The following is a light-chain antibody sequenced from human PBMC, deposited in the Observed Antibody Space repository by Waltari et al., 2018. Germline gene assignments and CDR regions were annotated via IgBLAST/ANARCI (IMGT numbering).Light chain of an antibody. CDR3: QHNYGTPFT. Sequence: DIQMTQSPSSLSASVGDRVTITCRASENVNNYLNWYQQTPGKAPKLLIYKASTLQSGVPSRFSGSGSVTDYTFTISSLQSEDVATYYCQHNYGTPFTFGPGTKLDSK. J-gene: IGKJ3*01. V-gene: IGKV1-39*01. CDR2: KAS. CDR1: ENVNNY.